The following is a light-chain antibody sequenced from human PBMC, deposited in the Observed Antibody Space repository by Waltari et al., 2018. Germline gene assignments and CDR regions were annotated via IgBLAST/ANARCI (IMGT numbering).Light chain of an antibody. CDR1: YSNIGSNT. CDR3: AAWDDSLSGSYV. Sequence: QSVLPQPPSASGTPGQRVPLSCSGSYSNIGSNTVNWYQPLPGTAPTLLIYNNNLRPSGVPDRFSGSKSGTSASLAITGLQSEDEADYYCAAWDDSLSGSYVFGTGTKVTVL. V-gene: IGLV1-44*01. CDR2: NNN. J-gene: IGLJ1*01.